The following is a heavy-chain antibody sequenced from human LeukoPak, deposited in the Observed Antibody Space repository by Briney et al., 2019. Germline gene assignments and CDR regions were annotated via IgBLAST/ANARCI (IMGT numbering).Heavy chain of an antibody. D-gene: IGHD3-10*01. CDR2: IYYSGST. Sequence: SETLSLTCTVSGDSVTTYYWSWIRQPPGKGLEWIGYIYYSGSTNYNPSLKSRVTISVDTSKNQFSLKLSSVTAADTAVYYCARLDRDDAFDIWGQGTMVTVSS. J-gene: IGHJ3*02. CDR3: ARLDRDDAFDI. V-gene: IGHV4-59*02. CDR1: GDSVTTYY.